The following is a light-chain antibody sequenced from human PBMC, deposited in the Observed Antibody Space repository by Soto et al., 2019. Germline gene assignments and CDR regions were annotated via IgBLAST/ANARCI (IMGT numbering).Light chain of an antibody. CDR3: QQYGSSPLT. J-gene: IGKJ4*01. CDR1: QTVNNNY. V-gene: IGKV3-20*01. Sequence: DIVMTQSPDSLAVSLGERATLSCRASQTVNNNYLAWYQQIPGQAPRLLISGASGRATGTPDRFSGSASGTDFTLTISRLEPEDFAVYYCQQYGSSPLTFGGGTKVDIK. CDR2: GAS.